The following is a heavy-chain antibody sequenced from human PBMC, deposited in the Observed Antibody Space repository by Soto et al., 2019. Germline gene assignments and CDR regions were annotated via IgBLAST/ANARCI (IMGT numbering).Heavy chain of an antibody. Sequence: GASVKVSCKASGDTFTNHPVHWVRQAPGQRLEWMAWIIVGDGGTKYSQKFQDRVTLTRDTSASTVYMELTSLTSEDTAVYYCARRGSGWHYDYWGQGTLVTVSS. D-gene: IGHD6-19*01. V-gene: IGHV1-3*01. J-gene: IGHJ4*02. CDR3: ARRGSGWHYDY. CDR2: IIVGDGGT. CDR1: GDTFTNHP.